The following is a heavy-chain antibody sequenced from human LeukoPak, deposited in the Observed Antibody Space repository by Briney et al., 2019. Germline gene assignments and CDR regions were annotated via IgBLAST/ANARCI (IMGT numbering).Heavy chain of an antibody. V-gene: IGHV3-23*01. Sequence: GGSLRLSCAASGFTFSSYAMSWVRQAPGKGLEWVSAISGSGGSTYYADSVKGRFTTSRDNSKNTLYMQMNSLRAEDTAVYYCAKDTQWLVPGYFDYWGQGTLVTVSS. CDR2: ISGSGGST. J-gene: IGHJ4*02. D-gene: IGHD6-19*01. CDR1: GFTFSSYA. CDR3: AKDTQWLVPGYFDY.